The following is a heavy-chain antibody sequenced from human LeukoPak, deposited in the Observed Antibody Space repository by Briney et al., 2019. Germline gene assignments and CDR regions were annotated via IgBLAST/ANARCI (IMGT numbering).Heavy chain of an antibody. CDR1: GYTFTGYY. V-gene: IGHV1-2*02. Sequence: ASVKVSCKASGYTFTGYYMHWVRQAPGQGLEWMGWINPNTGGTNYAQNFQGRVTITRDTSVTTAYMELSRLRSDDTAMYYCARDVSWGLLSGKFDYWGQGTLVTVSS. D-gene: IGHD1-1*01. CDR3: ARDVSWGLLSGKFDY. CDR2: INPNTGGT. J-gene: IGHJ4*02.